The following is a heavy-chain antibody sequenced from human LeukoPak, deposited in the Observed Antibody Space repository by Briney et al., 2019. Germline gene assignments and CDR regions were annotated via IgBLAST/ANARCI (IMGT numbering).Heavy chain of an antibody. Sequence: PGRSLRLSCAASGFTFSSYGMHWVRQAPGKGLEWVAVISYDGSNKYYADSVKGRFTISRDKSKNTLSLQMNSLRAEDTAVYYCAKMSGDCSSTICSSFDYWGQGTLVTVSS. J-gene: IGHJ4*02. CDR1: GFTFSSYG. CDR3: AKMSGDCSSTICSSFDY. D-gene: IGHD2-2*01. V-gene: IGHV3-30*18. CDR2: ISYDGSNK.